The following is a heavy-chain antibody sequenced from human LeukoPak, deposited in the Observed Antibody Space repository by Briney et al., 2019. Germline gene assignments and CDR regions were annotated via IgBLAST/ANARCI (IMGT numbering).Heavy chain of an antibody. V-gene: IGHV1-69*13. CDR2: IIPIFGAA. CDR1: GGTFCSYA. D-gene: IGHD2-8*01. CDR3: ARDGGIVLTTA. Sequence: SVKVSCKASGGTFCSYAISWVRQAPGQGLEWMGGIIPIFGAANYAQKFQGRVTITADESTSTAYMELSSLRSEDTAVYYCARDGGIVLTTAWGQGTLVTVSS. J-gene: IGHJ5*02.